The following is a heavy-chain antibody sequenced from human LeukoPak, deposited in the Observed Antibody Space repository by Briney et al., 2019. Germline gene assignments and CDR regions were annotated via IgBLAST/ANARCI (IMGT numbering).Heavy chain of an antibody. CDR3: ARAGVLRFLRD. CDR2: IYYSGST. Sequence: PSETLSLTCTVSGGSISSYYWSWIRQPPGKGLEWIGYIYYSGSTNYNPSLKSRVTISVDTSKNQLSLKLSSVTAADTAVYYCARAGVLRFLRDWGQGTLVTVSS. CDR1: GGSISSYY. V-gene: IGHV4-59*01. J-gene: IGHJ4*02. D-gene: IGHD3-3*01.